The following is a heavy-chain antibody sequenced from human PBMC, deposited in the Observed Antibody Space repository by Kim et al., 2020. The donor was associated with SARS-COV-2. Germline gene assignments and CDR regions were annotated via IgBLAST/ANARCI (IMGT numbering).Heavy chain of an antibody. J-gene: IGHJ6*02. CDR3: ARDGPLLERPYYYYGMDV. Sequence: GGSLRLSCAASGFTFSSYGMHWVRQAPGKGLEWVAVIWYDGSNKYYADSVKGRFTISRDNSKNTLYLQMNSLRAEDTAVYYCARDGPLLERPYYYYGMDVWGQGTTVTVSS. V-gene: IGHV3-33*01. CDR2: IWYDGSNK. D-gene: IGHD1-1*01. CDR1: GFTFSSYG.